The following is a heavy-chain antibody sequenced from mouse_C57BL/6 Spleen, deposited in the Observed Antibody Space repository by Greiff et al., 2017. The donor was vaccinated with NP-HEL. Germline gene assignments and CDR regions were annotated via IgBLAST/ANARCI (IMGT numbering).Heavy chain of an antibody. Sequence: QVQLKESGPGLVQPSQSLSITCTVSGFSFTSYGVHWVRQSPGKGLEWLGVIWRGGSTDYNAAFMSRLSITKDNSKSQVFFKMNSLQADDTAIYYCAKERGYDYDGDYYAMDYWGQGTSVTVSS. CDR3: AKERGYDYDGDYYAMDY. D-gene: IGHD2-4*01. V-gene: IGHV2-5*01. CDR1: GFSFTSYG. J-gene: IGHJ4*01. CDR2: IWRGGST.